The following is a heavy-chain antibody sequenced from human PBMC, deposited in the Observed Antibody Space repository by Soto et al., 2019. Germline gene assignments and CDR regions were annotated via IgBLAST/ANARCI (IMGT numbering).Heavy chain of an antibody. J-gene: IGHJ3*02. CDR2: ISGSGFST. V-gene: IGHV3-23*01. CDR3: ATFTFGRPFDT. CDR1: GFTFNTYA. D-gene: IGHD3-16*01. Sequence: GGSLRLSCTASGFTFNTYAMSWVRQAPGQGLEWVSAISGSGFSTYYADSVKGRFSISSDSSKNTLFLQMNSLRADDPAVYFCATFTFGRPFDTWGPGTMVTVSS.